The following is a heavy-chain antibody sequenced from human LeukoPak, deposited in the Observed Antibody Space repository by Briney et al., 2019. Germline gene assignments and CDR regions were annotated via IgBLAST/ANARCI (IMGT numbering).Heavy chain of an antibody. J-gene: IGHJ6*03. CDR1: GGSISSYY. V-gene: IGHV4-59*08. CDR2: IYDSVFT. Sequence: SETLSLTCTVSGGSISSYYWSWIRQPPGKGLEWIGYIYDSVFTKYNPSLKSRVTISVDTSKSQFSLRLSSVTAADTAVYYCARALRGPRYSYYYMDVWGKGTTVTVSS. CDR3: ARALRGPRYSYYYMDV. D-gene: IGHD3-16*02.